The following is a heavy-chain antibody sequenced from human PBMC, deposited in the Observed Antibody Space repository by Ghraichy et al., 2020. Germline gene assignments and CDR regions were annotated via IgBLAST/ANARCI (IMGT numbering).Heavy chain of an antibody. CDR1: GGSISSGGYS. D-gene: IGHD3-3*01. Sequence: SDPLSLTCAVSGGSISSGGYSWSWIRQPPGKGLEWIGYIYHSGSTYYNPSLKSRVTISVDRSKNQFSLKLSSVTAADTAVYYCARGSNDFWSGYFYYFDYWGQGTLVTVSS. CDR3: ARGSNDFWSGYFYYFDY. J-gene: IGHJ4*02. V-gene: IGHV4-30-2*01. CDR2: IYHSGST.